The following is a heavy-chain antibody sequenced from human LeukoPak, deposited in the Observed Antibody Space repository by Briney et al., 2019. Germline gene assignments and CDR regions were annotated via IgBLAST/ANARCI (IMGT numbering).Heavy chain of an antibody. CDR3: TRDPGYNSNWCFDY. Sequence: GGSLRLSCTASGFTFGDYAMNWVRQAPRKGLEWVGFIRSKAYGGTTEYAASVKGRFTISRDGSKSIAYLQMNSLKTGDTAVYSCTRDPGYNSNWCFDYWGQGTLVTVSS. V-gene: IGHV3-49*04. J-gene: IGHJ4*02. D-gene: IGHD6-13*01. CDR1: GFTFGDYA. CDR2: IRSKAYGGTT.